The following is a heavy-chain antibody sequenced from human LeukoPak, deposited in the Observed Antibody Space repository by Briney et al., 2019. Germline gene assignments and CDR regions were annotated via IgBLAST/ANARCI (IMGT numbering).Heavy chain of an antibody. J-gene: IGHJ6*02. V-gene: IGHV3-21*01. Sequence: PGGSLRLSCAASGFTFSSYSMNWVRQAPGKGLEWVSSISSSSSYIYYADSVKGRFTISRDNAKNSLYLQMNSLRAEDTAVYYCASIRRGYSYGYWFETRKDYYGMDVWGQGTTVTVSS. CDR3: ASIRRGYSYGYWFETRKDYYGMDV. CDR1: GFTFSSYS. D-gene: IGHD5-18*01. CDR2: ISSSSSYI.